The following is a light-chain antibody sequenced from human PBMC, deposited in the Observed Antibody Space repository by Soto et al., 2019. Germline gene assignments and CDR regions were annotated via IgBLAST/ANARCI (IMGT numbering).Light chain of an antibody. CDR1: SSDIGGYDH. CDR2: EVT. J-gene: IGLJ3*02. V-gene: IGLV2-8*01. Sequence: QSALTQPPSASGSPGQSVTISCTGTSSDIGGYDHVSWYQQHPGKAPKVMIYEVTKRPSGVPDRFSGSKAGNTASLTVFGLQAEDEADYYCRSFAGPVGVFGGGTKLTVL. CDR3: RSFAGPVGV.